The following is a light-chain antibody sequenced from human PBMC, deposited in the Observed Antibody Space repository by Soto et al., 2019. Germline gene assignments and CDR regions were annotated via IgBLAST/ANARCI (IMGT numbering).Light chain of an antibody. CDR2: GAS. V-gene: IGKV3-20*01. Sequence: EIVLTQSPGTLSLSPGKRATLSCRASQSVSSSYLAWYQQKPGQAPRLLIYGASSRATGIPDRFSGSGSGTDFTLTISRLEPEDFAVYYCQQYNSWPRGTFGPGTKVEIK. CDR1: QSVSSSY. J-gene: IGKJ3*01. CDR3: QQYNSWPRGT.